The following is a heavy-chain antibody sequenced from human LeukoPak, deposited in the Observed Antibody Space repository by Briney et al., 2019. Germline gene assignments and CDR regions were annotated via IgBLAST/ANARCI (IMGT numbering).Heavy chain of an antibody. Sequence: PGGSLRLSCAASGFTFSSYAMSWVRQAPGKGLEWVSFIRFDGSNTYHADSVKGRFTISRDNSKNTLYLQMNSLTSADTAVYYCAKVKTDILIPDSWGQGTLVTVSS. CDR2: IRFDGSNT. D-gene: IGHD2-21*02. CDR1: GFTFSSYA. CDR3: AKVKTDILIPDS. V-gene: IGHV3-30*02. J-gene: IGHJ4*02.